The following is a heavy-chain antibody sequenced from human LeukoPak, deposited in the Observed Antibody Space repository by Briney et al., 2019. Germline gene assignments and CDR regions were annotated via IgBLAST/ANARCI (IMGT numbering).Heavy chain of an antibody. CDR2: ISGSSSYI. D-gene: IGHD3-10*01. CDR3: AAGYYGSGSYYNDYFQH. V-gene: IGHV3-21*01. CDR1: GFTFSSYS. Sequence: GGSLRLSCAASGFTFSSYSMNWVRQAPGKGLEWVSAISGSSSYIYYADSVKGRFTISRDNAKNSLYLQMNSLRAEDTAVYYCAAGYYGSGSYYNDYFQHWGQGTLVTVSS. J-gene: IGHJ1*01.